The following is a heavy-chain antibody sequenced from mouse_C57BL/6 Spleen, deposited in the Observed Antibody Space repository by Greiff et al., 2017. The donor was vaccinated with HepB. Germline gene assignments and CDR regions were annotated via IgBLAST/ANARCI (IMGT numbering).Heavy chain of an antibody. CDR2: IYPGSGST. CDR1: GYTFTSYW. J-gene: IGHJ2*01. Sequence: VQVQQPGAELVKPGASVKMSCKASGYTFTSYWITWVKQRPGQGLEWIGDIYPGSGSTNYNEKFKSKATLTVDTSSSTAYMQLSSLTSEDSAVYYCARRVYGNYYFDYWGQGTTLTVSS. D-gene: IGHD2-1*01. V-gene: IGHV1-55*01. CDR3: ARRVYGNYYFDY.